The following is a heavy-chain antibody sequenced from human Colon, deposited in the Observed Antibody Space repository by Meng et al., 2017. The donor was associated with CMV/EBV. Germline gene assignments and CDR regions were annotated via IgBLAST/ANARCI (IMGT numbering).Heavy chain of an antibody. Sequence: GESLMTSWAASGFSFSTYWMSWVRQAPGKGLEWVANKKQDGSEKHYVDSVEGRFTISRDNAKNSLYLQMDSLRADDTAVYYCARDQEWELLQANYGMDVWGQGTTVTVSS. CDR1: GFSFSTYW. J-gene: IGHJ6*02. D-gene: IGHD1-26*01. V-gene: IGHV3-7*01. CDR2: KKQDGSEK. CDR3: ARDQEWELLQANYGMDV.